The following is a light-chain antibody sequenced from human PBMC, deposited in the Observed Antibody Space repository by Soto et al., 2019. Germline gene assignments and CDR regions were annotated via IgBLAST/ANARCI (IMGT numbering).Light chain of an antibody. V-gene: IGLV2-14*01. CDR3: FSYTTSDTVL. Sequence: QSALTQAASVSGSPGQSITISCTGTSSDIGAYHYVSWYQQRPGKAPKLMIYAVNNRPSGISNRFSGSTSGNTASLTISGLQAEDEAVYYCFSYTTSDTVLFGGGTKLTVL. CDR1: SSDIGAYHY. J-gene: IGLJ2*01. CDR2: AVN.